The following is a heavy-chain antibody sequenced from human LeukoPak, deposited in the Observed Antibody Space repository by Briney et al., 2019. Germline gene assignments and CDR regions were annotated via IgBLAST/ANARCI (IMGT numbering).Heavy chain of an antibody. CDR2: IYPGDSDT. CDR3: ARLLHGSGSYSVWVPFDY. Sequence: GESLKISCKGSGYSFTSYWIGWVRQMPGKGLEWMGIIYPGDSDTRYSPSFQGQVTISADKSISTAYLQWSSLKASDTAMYYCARLLHGSGSYSVWVPFDYWGQGTLVTVSS. J-gene: IGHJ4*02. V-gene: IGHV5-51*01. D-gene: IGHD3-10*01. CDR1: GYSFTSYW.